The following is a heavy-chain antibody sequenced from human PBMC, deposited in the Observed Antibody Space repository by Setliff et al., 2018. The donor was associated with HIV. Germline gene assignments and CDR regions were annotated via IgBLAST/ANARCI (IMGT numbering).Heavy chain of an antibody. CDR2: VHSTGTT. J-gene: IGHJ3*01. D-gene: IGHD3-10*01. CDR3: ARARITMIGGRLEPYAFDR. V-gene: IGHV4-4*07. CDR1: GGSFSTYY. Sequence: SETLSLTCTVSGGSFSTYYWSWIRQPAGEGPEYIGRVHSTGTTIYNPSLKNRVTMSVDASKNRLSLKLRSVTAADTAVDYCARARITMIGGRLEPYAFDRLGQGTKVTGSS.